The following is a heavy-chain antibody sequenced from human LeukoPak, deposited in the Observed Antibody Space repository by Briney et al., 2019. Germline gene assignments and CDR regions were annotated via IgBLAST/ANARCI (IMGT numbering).Heavy chain of an antibody. CDR2: IYYSGST. J-gene: IGHJ5*02. Sequence: SETLSLTCAVSGGSVNSGNYYWSWIRQPPGKGLEWIGYIYYSGSTNYNPSLKSRVTISVDTSKNQFSLKLSSVTAADTAVYYCARGRVRFDPWGQGTLVTVSS. CDR1: GGSVNSGNYY. D-gene: IGHD3-10*01. V-gene: IGHV4-61*01. CDR3: ARGRVRFDP.